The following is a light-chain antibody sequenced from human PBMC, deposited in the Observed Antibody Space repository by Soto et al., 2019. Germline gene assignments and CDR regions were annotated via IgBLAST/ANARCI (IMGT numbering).Light chain of an antibody. CDR2: KAS. CDR3: QQYHSSPWA. V-gene: IGKV1-5*03. Sequence: DIQMTQSPSTLSASVGDKVSIACRASQSISSWLAWYQQKPGKAPKLLIYKASNLESGVPSRFSGTRSGTEFTLTISSLQPEDFATYYCQQYHSSPWAFGQGTKVEIK. CDR1: QSISSW. J-gene: IGKJ1*01.